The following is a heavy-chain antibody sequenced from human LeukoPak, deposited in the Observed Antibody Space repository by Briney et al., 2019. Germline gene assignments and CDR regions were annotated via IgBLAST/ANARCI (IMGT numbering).Heavy chain of an antibody. CDR2: IRSKANNYAT. Sequence: GGSLKLSCAASGFTFSGSVMHWVRQASGKGLEWVARIRSKANNYATAYAASVKGRFTVSRDDSKNTAYLQVNSLKTEDTAVYYCTSPKADSPYYGLDVWGQGTTVTVSS. V-gene: IGHV3-73*01. D-gene: IGHD2-15*01. J-gene: IGHJ6*01. CDR1: GFTFSGSV. CDR3: TSPKADSPYYGLDV.